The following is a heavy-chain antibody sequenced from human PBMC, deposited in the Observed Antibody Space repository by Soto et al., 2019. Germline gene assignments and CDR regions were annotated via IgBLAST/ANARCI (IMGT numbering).Heavy chain of an antibody. CDR1: GYTFTSYG. Sequence: QVQLVQSGAEVKKPGASVKVSCKASGYTFTSYGISWVRQAPGQGLEWMGWISAYNGNTNYAQKLQGRVTMTTDTSTSTAYMELRGLRSDDTAVYYCARDWAVVLVPAAHYGMDVWGQGTTVTVSS. CDR3: ARDWAVVLVPAAHYGMDV. J-gene: IGHJ6*02. D-gene: IGHD2-2*01. CDR2: ISAYNGNT. V-gene: IGHV1-18*01.